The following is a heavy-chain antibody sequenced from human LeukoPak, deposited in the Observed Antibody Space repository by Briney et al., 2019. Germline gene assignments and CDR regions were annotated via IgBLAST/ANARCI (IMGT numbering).Heavy chain of an antibody. CDR2: INPNSGGT. CDR3: ARDSYYYDSSGDY. D-gene: IGHD3-22*01. CDR1: GYTFTGYY. V-gene: IGHV1-2*02. Sequence: EASVKVSCKASGYTFTGYYMHWVRQAPGQGLEWMGWINPNSGGTNYAQKFQGRVTMTRDTSISTAYMELSRLRSDDTAVYYCARDSYYYDSSGDYWGQGTLVTVSS. J-gene: IGHJ4*02.